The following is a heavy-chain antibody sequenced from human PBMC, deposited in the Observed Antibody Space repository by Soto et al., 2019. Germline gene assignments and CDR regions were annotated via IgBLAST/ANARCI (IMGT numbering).Heavy chain of an antibody. CDR1: GGSINTFY. J-gene: IGHJ4*02. V-gene: IGHV4-4*07. Sequence: SETLSLTCTVSGGSINTFYWSWVRQPAGKGLEWIRRIFSSGSTSFNPSLESRVAMSVDTSKNHFSLNLSSVTAADMAVYYCAREGSYSAYNFAHGIQLWSFDFWGQGALVTVS. D-gene: IGHD5-12*01. CDR3: AREGSYSAYNFAHGIQLWSFDF. CDR2: IFSSGST.